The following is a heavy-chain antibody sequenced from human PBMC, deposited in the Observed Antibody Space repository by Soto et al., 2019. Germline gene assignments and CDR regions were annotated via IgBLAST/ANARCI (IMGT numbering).Heavy chain of an antibody. CDR3: ARAPTAYDSSGYLDAFEI. Sequence: TTLSMNSTGRAPGLGLEWMGIINTSGCITSYAQKFQGRVTMTRDTSTSTVYMELSSLRSEDTAVYYCARAPTAYDSSGYLDAFEIWG. CDR1: TTLS. V-gene: IGHV1-46*01. D-gene: IGHD3-22*01. J-gene: IGHJ3*02. CDR2: INTSGCIT.